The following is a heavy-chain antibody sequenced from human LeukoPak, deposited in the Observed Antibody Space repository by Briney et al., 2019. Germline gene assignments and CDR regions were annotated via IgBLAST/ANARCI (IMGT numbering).Heavy chain of an antibody. CDR1: GFTFSSYA. Sequence: GRSLRLSCAASGFTFSSYAMHWVRQAPGKGLEWVAVIWYDGNNIYYVDSVKGRFTISRDNSKNKLYLQMNSLRAGDTAVYYCARESTRGISPDYWGQGTLVTVSS. V-gene: IGHV3-33*01. J-gene: IGHJ4*02. D-gene: IGHD5/OR15-5a*01. CDR2: IWYDGNNI. CDR3: ARESTRGISPDY.